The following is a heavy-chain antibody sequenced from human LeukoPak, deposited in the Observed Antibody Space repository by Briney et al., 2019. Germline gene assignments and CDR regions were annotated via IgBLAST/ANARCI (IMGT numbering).Heavy chain of an antibody. CDR3: AKDLYYGVDYGMDV. CDR2: ISGSGGST. J-gene: IGHJ6*02. V-gene: IGHV3-23*01. Sequence: PWGSLRLSCAASGFTVSSNYMSWVRPAPGKGLEWVSAISGSGGSTYYADSVKGRFTISRDNSKNTLYLQMNSLRAEDTAVYYCAKDLYYGVDYGMDVRGQGTTVTVSS. CDR1: GFTVSSNY. D-gene: IGHD3-10*01.